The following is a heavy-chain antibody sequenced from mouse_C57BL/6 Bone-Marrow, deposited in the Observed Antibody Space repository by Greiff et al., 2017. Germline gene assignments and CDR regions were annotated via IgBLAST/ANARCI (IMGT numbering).Heavy chain of an antibody. Sequence: EVPLVESGGGLVKPGGSLKLSCAASGFTFSSYALSWVRQTPEKRLEWVATISDGGSYTYYPDNVQGRFTISRDNAKNNLYLQMSHLKSEDTAMYYCAREGYYSNYGYAMDYWGQGTSVTVSS. J-gene: IGHJ4*01. CDR1: GFTFSSYA. CDR2: ISDGGSYT. CDR3: AREGYYSNYGYAMDY. D-gene: IGHD2-5*01. V-gene: IGHV5-4*01.